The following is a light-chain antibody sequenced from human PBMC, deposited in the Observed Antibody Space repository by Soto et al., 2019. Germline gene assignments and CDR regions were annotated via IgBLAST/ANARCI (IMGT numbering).Light chain of an antibody. CDR1: QDISDH. J-gene: IGKJ1*01. V-gene: IGKV1-27*01. Sequence: DFQMTQSPSSLSATVGDRVTITCQASQDISDHLAWYQHKPGKVPKLLIYEASTLQSGVPSRFSGGGFGTDFTLTLSSLQPEDVATYYCQKYNTTPRTFGQGTNVELK. CDR2: EAS. CDR3: QKYNTTPRT.